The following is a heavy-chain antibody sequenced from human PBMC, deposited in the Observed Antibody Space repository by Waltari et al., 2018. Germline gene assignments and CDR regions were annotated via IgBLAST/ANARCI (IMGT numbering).Heavy chain of an antibody. CDR3: AKDNRPAAGTGKNYFDS. Sequence: QVQLVESGGGVVQPGGSLRLSCAASGFTFSHYGMHWVRQAPGKGLEWVTFILYDGTNKYNADSVKGRFTISRDNSKNTLYLQMNSLRAEDTAVYYCAKDNRPAAGTGKNYFDSWGQGTLVTVSS. CDR2: ILYDGTNK. V-gene: IGHV3-30*02. J-gene: IGHJ4*02. D-gene: IGHD6-13*01. CDR1: GFTFSHYG.